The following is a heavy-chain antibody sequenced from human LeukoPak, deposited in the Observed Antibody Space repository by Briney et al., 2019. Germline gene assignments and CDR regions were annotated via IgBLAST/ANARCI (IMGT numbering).Heavy chain of an antibody. Sequence: ASVKVSCKVSGYTLTELSMHWVRQAPGKGLEWMGGFDPEDGETIYAQKFQGRVTMTEDTSTDTTYMELSSLRSEDTAVYYCATGGDITTGSFDYWGQGTLVTVSS. V-gene: IGHV1-24*01. CDR2: FDPEDGET. CDR3: ATGGDITTGSFDY. D-gene: IGHD3-22*01. CDR1: GYTLTELS. J-gene: IGHJ4*02.